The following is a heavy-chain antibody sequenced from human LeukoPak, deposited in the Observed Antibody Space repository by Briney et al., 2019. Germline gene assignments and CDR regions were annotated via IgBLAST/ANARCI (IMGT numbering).Heavy chain of an antibody. Sequence: GGSLRLSCAASGLTFSSNYMSWVRQAPGKGLEWVSVIYSGGTTSYADSVKGRFTISRDNSKNMLYLQMNSLRAEDTAVYYCAINYYGSGSYYHYWGQGTLVTVSS. CDR1: GLTFSSNY. V-gene: IGHV3-53*01. D-gene: IGHD3-10*01. CDR2: IYSGGTT. CDR3: AINYYGSGSYYHY. J-gene: IGHJ4*02.